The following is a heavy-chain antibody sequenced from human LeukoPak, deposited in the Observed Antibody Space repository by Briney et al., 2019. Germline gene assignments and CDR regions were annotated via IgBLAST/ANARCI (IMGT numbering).Heavy chain of an antibody. CDR3: AKECGRDYDDRAFDI. Sequence: GGSLRLSCAASGFTFSSYAMSWVRQAPGKGLEWVSAISGTGGSTSYADSLKGRFTISRDNSKNTLFLQMSSLTAEDTAVYYCAKECGRDYDDRAFDIWGQGTMVTVSS. V-gene: IGHV3-23*01. J-gene: IGHJ3*02. D-gene: IGHD3-22*01. CDR2: ISGTGGST. CDR1: GFTFSSYA.